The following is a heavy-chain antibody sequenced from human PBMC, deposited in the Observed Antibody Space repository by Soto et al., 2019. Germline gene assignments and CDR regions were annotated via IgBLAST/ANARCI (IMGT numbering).Heavy chain of an antibody. D-gene: IGHD3-10*01. CDR1: GFTFSSYA. Sequence: EVQLLESGGGLVQPGGSLRLSCAASGFTFSSYAMSWVRQAPGKGLEWVSAISGSGGSTYYADSVKGRFTISRDNSKNPMYLQRTSLRAEDTAVYYCAKDRGVRGVKVVYWCDPWGQGTLVTVSS. V-gene: IGHV3-23*01. CDR3: AKDRGVRGVKVVYWCDP. J-gene: IGHJ5*02. CDR2: ISGSGGST.